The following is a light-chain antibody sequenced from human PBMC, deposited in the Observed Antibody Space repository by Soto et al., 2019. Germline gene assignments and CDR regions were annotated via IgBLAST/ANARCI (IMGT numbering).Light chain of an antibody. Sequence: AIRMTQSPSSLSASTGDRVTITCRASQGISSYLAWYQQKPGKAPKLLIYAASTLQSGVPSRFSGSGSGTDFTLTISCLQSEDFATYYCQQYYSYPPALTFGGGTQVEIK. CDR3: QQYYSYPPALT. V-gene: IGKV1-8*01. CDR1: QGISSY. CDR2: AAS. J-gene: IGKJ4*01.